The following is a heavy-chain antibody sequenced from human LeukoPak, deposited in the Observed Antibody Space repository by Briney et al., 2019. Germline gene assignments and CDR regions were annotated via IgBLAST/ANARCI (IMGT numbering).Heavy chain of an antibody. CDR2: IRYDGSNK. Sequence: PGGSLRLSCAASGFTFNNYGMHWVRQAPGKGLEWVAFIRYDGSNKYYPDSVKGRFTISRDNSKNTLYLQMNSLRAEDTAVYYCAKDQWELANYFDLWGQGTLVTVSS. V-gene: IGHV3-30*02. CDR3: AKDQWELANYFDL. D-gene: IGHD1-26*01. CDR1: GFTFNNYG. J-gene: IGHJ4*02.